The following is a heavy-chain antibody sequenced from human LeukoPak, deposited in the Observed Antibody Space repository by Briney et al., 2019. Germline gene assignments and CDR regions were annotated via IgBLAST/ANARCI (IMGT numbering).Heavy chain of an antibody. CDR3: ARDDYYDSSGYYLPLDY. J-gene: IGHJ4*02. V-gene: IGHV3-30*04. Sequence: PGGSLRLSCAASGFSFRYYAMHWVRQAPGKGLEWMAVISFNGGDEYYADSVKGRFTISRDNPKNTLYLHMNSLRAEDTALYYCARDDYYDSSGYYLPLDYWGQGTLVTVSS. CDR2: ISFNGGDE. D-gene: IGHD3-22*01. CDR1: GFSFRYYA.